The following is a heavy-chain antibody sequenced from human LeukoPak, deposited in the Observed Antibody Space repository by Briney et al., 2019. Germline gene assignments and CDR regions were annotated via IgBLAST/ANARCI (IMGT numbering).Heavy chain of an antibody. CDR1: GYTLTGYY. Sequence: WASVKVSCKASGYTLTGYYMHWVRQAPGQGLEWMGWINPNSGGTNYAQKFQGRVTMTRDTSISTAYMELSRLRSDDTAVYYCARGRRVYSGSYYPIYYFDYWGQGTLVTVSS. D-gene: IGHD1-26*01. V-gene: IGHV1-2*02. CDR3: ARGRRVYSGSYYPIYYFDY. J-gene: IGHJ4*02. CDR2: INPNSGGT.